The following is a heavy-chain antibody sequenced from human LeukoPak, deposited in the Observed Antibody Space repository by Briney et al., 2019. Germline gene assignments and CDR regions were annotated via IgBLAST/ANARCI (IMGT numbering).Heavy chain of an antibody. CDR2: ISRNGGSR. J-gene: IGHJ4*02. V-gene: IGHV3-64*01. CDR3: ARGGAWFGDLLYPFDY. D-gene: IGHD3-10*01. Sequence: PGGCLRLFCAPSGSTLSIYAIRSARQAAGKGMEYVLAISRNGGSRYNANSVKCRFTVSRHNSKYTLNLQMGMLRAEDMAVYYGARGGAWFGDLLYPFDYWGQGTLVTVSA. CDR1: GSTLSIYA.